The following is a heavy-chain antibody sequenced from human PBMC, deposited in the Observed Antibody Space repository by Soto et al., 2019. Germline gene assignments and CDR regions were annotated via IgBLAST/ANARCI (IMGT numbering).Heavy chain of an antibody. CDR3: ARDQIVGGYDLYYYYGMDV. CDR2: INPNSGGT. CDR1: GYTFTGYY. J-gene: IGHJ6*02. Sequence: ASVKVSCKASGYTFTGYYMHWVRQAPGQGLEWMGWINPNSGGTNYAQKFQGWVTMTRDTSISTAYMELSRLRSEDTAVYYCARDQIVGGYDLYYYYGMDVWGQGTTVTVSS. D-gene: IGHD5-12*01. V-gene: IGHV1-2*04.